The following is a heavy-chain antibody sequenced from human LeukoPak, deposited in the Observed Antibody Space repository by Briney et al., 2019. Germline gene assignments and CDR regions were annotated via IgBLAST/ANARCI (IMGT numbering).Heavy chain of an antibody. CDR1: GFTFSSYS. V-gene: IGHV3-48*01. D-gene: IGHD1-26*01. J-gene: IGHJ6*02. CDR3: ARDLGARGYYYGMDV. Sequence: GGSLRLSCAASGFTFSSYSMNWVRQAPGKGLEWVSYISSSSSTIYYADSVKGRFTISRDNSKNTLYLQMNSLRAEDTAVYYCARDLGARGYYYGMDVWGQGTTVTVSS. CDR2: ISSSSSTI.